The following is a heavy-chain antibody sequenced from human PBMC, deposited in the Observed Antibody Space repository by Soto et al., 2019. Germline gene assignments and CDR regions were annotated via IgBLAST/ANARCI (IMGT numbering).Heavy chain of an antibody. J-gene: IGHJ5*02. CDR2: INPYNGNT. V-gene: IGHV1-18*01. D-gene: IGHD1-26*01. CDR3: ARDPVGGNWFDP. CDR1: GYTFTSYG. Sequence: ASVKVSCKASGYTFTSYGISWVRRAPGQGLEWMGWINPYNGNTNYAQKLQGRVTMTTDTSTSTAYMELRSLRSDDTAVYYCARDPVGGNWFDPWGQGTLVTVSS.